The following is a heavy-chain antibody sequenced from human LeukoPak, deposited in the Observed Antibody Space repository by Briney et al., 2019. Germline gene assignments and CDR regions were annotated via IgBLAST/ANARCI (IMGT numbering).Heavy chain of an antibody. D-gene: IGHD2-2*01. Sequence: GESLRLSCTASGFTVSNNYMSWVPQAPGNGPEWVSVIYSGGSTYYADSVKGRSTISRDDSTNTLYPQMNSLRAEDTAVYFCARGGRYCSSTTCHPLDPWGQGTLVTVSS. CDR2: IYSGGST. CDR3: ARGGRYCSSTTCHPLDP. CDR1: GFTVSNNY. J-gene: IGHJ5*02. V-gene: IGHV3-53*01.